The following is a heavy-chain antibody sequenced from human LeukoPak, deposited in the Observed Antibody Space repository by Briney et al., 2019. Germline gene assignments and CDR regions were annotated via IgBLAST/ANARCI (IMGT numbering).Heavy chain of an antibody. CDR1: GGTFSSYA. Sequence: ASVKVSCKASGGTFSSYAISWVRQAPGQGLEWMGWISAYNGNTNYAQKLQGRVTMTTDTSTSTAYMELRSLRSDDTAVYYCARDPAAAIDPWGQGTLVTVSS. CDR2: ISAYNGNT. CDR3: ARDPAAAIDP. V-gene: IGHV1-18*01. D-gene: IGHD6-25*01. J-gene: IGHJ5*02.